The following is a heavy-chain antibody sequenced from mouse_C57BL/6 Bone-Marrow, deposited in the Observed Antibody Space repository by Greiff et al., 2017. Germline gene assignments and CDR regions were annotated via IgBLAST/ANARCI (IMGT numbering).Heavy chain of an antibody. V-gene: IGHV7-3*01. D-gene: IGHD1-2*01. Sequence: EVQRVESGGGLAQPGGSLSLSCAASGFTFTDYYMSWVRQPPGKALEWLGFIRNKANGYTTEYSASVKGRFTISRDNSQSILYLQMNALRAEDSATYYCAIYVLRLWYFDVWGTGTTVTVAS. CDR2: IRNKANGYTT. J-gene: IGHJ1*03. CDR1: GFTFTDYY. CDR3: AIYVLRLWYFDV.